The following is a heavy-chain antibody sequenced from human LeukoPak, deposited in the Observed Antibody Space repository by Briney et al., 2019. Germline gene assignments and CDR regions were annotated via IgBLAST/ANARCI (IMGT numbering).Heavy chain of an antibody. J-gene: IGHJ4*02. D-gene: IGHD3-22*01. CDR1: GFTVSSNY. Sequence: GGSLRLSCAASGFTVSSNYMSWVRQAPGKGLEWVSVIYGGGSAYRADSVTGRFTISRDNSKPTLYLQINSMRAEDTAVYYCARDHGGDSTAYTDYWGQGPLVTVSS. V-gene: IGHV3-53*01. CDR2: IYGGGSA. CDR3: ARDHGGDSTAYTDY.